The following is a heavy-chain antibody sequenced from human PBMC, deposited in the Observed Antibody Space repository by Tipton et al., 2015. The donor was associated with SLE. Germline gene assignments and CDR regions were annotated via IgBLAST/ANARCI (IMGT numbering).Heavy chain of an antibody. Sequence: TLSLTCTVSGDSVSSYYWSWIRQPPGRGLEWIGYVYYSGSTNYNPSLKSRVTISIDTSRNQFSLKLSSVTAADTAGYYCAREPAASGWFAPWGQGTLVTVSS. CDR2: VYYSGST. CDR3: AREPAASGWFAP. D-gene: IGHD2-15*01. J-gene: IGHJ5*02. CDR1: GDSVSSYY. V-gene: IGHV4-59*02.